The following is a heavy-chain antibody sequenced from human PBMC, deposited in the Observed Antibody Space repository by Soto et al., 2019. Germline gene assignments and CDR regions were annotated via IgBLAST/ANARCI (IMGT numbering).Heavy chain of an antibody. CDR3: ARHPGRY. CDR1: GFTFSSYS. CDR2: ISSSSITI. V-gene: IGHV3-48*01. Sequence: EVQLVESGGGLVQPGGSLRLSCAASGFTFSSYSMNWVRQAPGKGLEWVSYISSSSITIYYADSVKGRFTISRDNAKNSLYLQMNSVGAEDTSVYYCARHPGRYWCQGTLVTVSS. J-gene: IGHJ4*02.